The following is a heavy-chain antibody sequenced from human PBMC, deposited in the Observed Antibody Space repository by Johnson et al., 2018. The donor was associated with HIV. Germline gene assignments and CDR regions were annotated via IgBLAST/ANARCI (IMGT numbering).Heavy chain of an antibody. CDR1: GFSFSSFW. Sequence: VQLVESGGGLVQPGGSLRLSCAASGFSFSSFWMSWVRQVPGKGLEWVANINHDGSDKHYVDSVKGRFTISRDNAKSSLYLQMSSLRGEDMAVYYCARERWSSYFGAFDIWGQGTMVTLSS. V-gene: IGHV3-7*01. CDR3: ARERWSSYFGAFDI. CDR2: INHDGSDK. J-gene: IGHJ3*02. D-gene: IGHD3-3*01.